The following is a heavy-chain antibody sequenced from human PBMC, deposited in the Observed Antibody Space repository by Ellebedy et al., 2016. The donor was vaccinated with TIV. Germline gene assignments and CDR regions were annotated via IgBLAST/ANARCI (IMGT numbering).Heavy chain of an antibody. CDR1: GFTVSSNY. V-gene: IGHV3-66*01. CDR3: ARGSYYSTFDY. J-gene: IGHJ4*02. D-gene: IGHD1-26*01. Sequence: PGGSLRLSCAASGFTVSSNYMSWVRQAPGKGLEWVSVIYSGGSTYYADSVKGRFTISRDNSKNTLYLQMNSLRAEDTAVYYCARGSYYSTFDYWGQGTLVTVSS. CDR2: IYSGGST.